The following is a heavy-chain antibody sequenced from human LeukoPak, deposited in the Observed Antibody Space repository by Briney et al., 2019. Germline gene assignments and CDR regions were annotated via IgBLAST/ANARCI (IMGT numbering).Heavy chain of an antibody. J-gene: IGHJ4*02. D-gene: IGHD6-19*01. V-gene: IGHV3-66*02. CDR2: IYSGGGT. Sequence: PGGSLRLSCAASGFTISSNYMSWVRQAPGKGLEWVSVIYSGGGTYYADSVKGRFTISRDNSKSTLFLQMNSLRPEDTAVYYCARDSKYSSGWFQGDYWGQGTLVTVSS. CDR1: GFTISSNY. CDR3: ARDSKYSSGWFQGDY.